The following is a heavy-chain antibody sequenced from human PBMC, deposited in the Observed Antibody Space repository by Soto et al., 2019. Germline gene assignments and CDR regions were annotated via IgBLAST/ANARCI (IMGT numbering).Heavy chain of an antibody. Sequence: VGSLRLSCAASGFNFNDAYMTWVRLAPGQGLEWVASINHDASEKNFVDSVRGRFTISRDNIERSVFLQMNSLRAEDTAVYYCAWGKGWLRFTSPSHWGQGTLVTVSS. CDR3: AWGKGWLRFTSPSH. J-gene: IGHJ4*02. D-gene: IGHD5-12*01. CDR1: GFNFNDAY. V-gene: IGHV3-7*03. CDR2: INHDASEK.